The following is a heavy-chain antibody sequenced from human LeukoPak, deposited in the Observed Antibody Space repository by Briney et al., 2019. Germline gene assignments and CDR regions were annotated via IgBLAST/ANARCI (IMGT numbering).Heavy chain of an antibody. CDR1: GFPFSKYT. CDR3: AKDFTPDGVWDIDY. J-gene: IGHJ4*02. D-gene: IGHD4-17*01. Sequence: GASLRLSCVASGFPFSKYTMSWVRPAPGKGLEWVSGIYGGGSGSTFYAESVRGRFTISRDNSKNTLYLQMNSLRDEDTAIYYCAKDFTPDGVWDIDYWGRGTLITVSS. CDR2: IYGGGSGST. V-gene: IGHV3-23*01.